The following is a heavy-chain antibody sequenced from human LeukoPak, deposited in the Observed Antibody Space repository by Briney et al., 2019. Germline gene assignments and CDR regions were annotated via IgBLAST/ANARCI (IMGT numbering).Heavy chain of an antibody. D-gene: IGHD3-10*01. CDR3: ARGEYFYGSGNYYRFDY. Sequence: SSETLSLTCTVSGGSISSGDFYWSWLRQPPGKGLEWIGYIYYSGSTYSNPSLKSRLTISVDTSKNQFSLKLTSVTAADTAVYYCARGEYFYGSGNYYRFDYWGQGTLVTVSS. J-gene: IGHJ4*02. V-gene: IGHV4-30-4*01. CDR1: GGSISSGDFY. CDR2: IYYSGST.